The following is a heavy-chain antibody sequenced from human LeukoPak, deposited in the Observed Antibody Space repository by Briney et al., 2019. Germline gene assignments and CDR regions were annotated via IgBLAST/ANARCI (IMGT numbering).Heavy chain of an antibody. Sequence: ASVKVSCKASGYPFISNAMNWVRQAPGQGLELMGWINTNTGNPTYAQGFTGRFVFSLDTSVSTAYLQISSLKTEDTAVHYCARVGLYCSSTSCYSFDYWGQGTLVTVSS. CDR3: ARVGLYCSSTSCYSFDY. CDR1: GYPFISNA. J-gene: IGHJ4*02. V-gene: IGHV7-4-1*02. D-gene: IGHD2-2*01. CDR2: INTNTGNP.